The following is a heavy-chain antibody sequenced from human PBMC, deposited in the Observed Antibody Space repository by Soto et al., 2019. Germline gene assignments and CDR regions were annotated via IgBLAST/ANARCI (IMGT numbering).Heavy chain of an antibody. Sequence: GSLRLSCAASGFSFSSYGMHWVRQAPGKGLDWVAVIWYDGSNKYYAESVKGRFTISRDNSKNTLYVQMNSLTVEDTAVYYCARAQYTGGYFDACDVWGQGTMVTVSS. J-gene: IGHJ3*01. CDR1: GFSFSSYG. D-gene: IGHD1-26*01. V-gene: IGHV3-33*03. CDR3: ARAQYTGGYFDACDV. CDR2: IWYDGSNK.